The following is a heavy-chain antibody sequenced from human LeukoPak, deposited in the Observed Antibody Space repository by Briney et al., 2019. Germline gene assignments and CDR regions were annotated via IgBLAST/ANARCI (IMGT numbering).Heavy chain of an antibody. Sequence: PGGSLRLSCAGSGFTFSTYGMNWVRQAPGKGLEWVSGISPSGGITYYIDSVKGRFTISRDNSKHTVSLQMNSLRGEDTAVYYCARGPYYYDSSGYYYLKPIAFDIWGQGTMVTVSS. D-gene: IGHD3-22*01. CDR3: ARGPYYYDSSGYYYLKPIAFDI. V-gene: IGHV3-23*01. CDR1: GFTFSTYG. J-gene: IGHJ3*02. CDR2: ISPSGGIT.